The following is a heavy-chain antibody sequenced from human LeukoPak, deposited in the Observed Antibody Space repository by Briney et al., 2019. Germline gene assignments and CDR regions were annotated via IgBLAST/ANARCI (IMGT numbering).Heavy chain of an antibody. D-gene: IGHD3-3*01. Sequence: SVKVSCKASGGTFSSYAISWVRQAPGQGLEWMGGIVPIFGTANYAQKFQGRVTITADESTSTAYMELSSLRSEDTAVYYCASRITWSGYLGPGYYYGMDVWGQGTTVTVSS. CDR3: ASRITWSGYLGPGYYYGMDV. CDR2: IVPIFGTA. CDR1: GGTFSSYA. J-gene: IGHJ6*02. V-gene: IGHV1-69*13.